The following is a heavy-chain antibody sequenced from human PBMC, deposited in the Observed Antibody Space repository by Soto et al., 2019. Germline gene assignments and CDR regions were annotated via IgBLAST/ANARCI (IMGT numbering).Heavy chain of an antibody. D-gene: IGHD5-12*01. CDR1: GGSISSGGYS. J-gene: IGHJ4*02. Sequence: QLQLQESGSGLVKPSQTLSLTCAVSGGSISSGGYSWSWIRQPPGKGLEWIGYVYHSGSTYYNPPIKRRGTISVDKSKNQFALKLMCVTAADTAVYYCAAGGGLPRYYWGQGTLVTVSS. V-gene: IGHV4-30-2*01. CDR3: AAGGGLPRYY. CDR2: VYHSGST.